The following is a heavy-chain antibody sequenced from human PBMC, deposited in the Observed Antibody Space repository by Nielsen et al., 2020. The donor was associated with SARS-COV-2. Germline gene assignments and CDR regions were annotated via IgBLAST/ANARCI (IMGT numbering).Heavy chain of an antibody. Sequence: GGSLRLSCTTSGFTFSGSAVHWVRQASGKGLEWVGRIRSEANDYATAYAASVKGRFTISRDDSRNTTYLQLYRLKTEDTALYFCTRGLSDFWGQGTLVTVSS. D-gene: IGHD2-2*01. CDR3: TRGLSDF. CDR2: IRSEANDYAT. CDR1: GFTFSGSA. V-gene: IGHV3-73*01. J-gene: IGHJ4*02.